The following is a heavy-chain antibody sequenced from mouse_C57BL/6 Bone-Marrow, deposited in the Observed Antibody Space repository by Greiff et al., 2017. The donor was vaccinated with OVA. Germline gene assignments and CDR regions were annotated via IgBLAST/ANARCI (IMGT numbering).Heavy chain of an antibody. J-gene: IGHJ3*01. CDR2: IYPRSGNT. Sequence: VKLMESGAELARPGASVKLSCKASGYTFTSYGISWVKQRTGQGLEWIGEIYPRSGNTYYNEKFKGKATLTADKSSSTAYMELRSLTSEDSAVYFCARSRSSSFAYWGQGTLVTVSA. V-gene: IGHV1-81*01. D-gene: IGHD1-1*01. CDR1: GYTFTSYG. CDR3: ARSRSSSFAY.